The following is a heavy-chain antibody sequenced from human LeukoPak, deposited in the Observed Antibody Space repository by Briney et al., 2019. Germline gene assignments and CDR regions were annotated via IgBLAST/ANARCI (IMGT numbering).Heavy chain of an antibody. V-gene: IGHV4-39*01. Sequence: SDTLSLTCTVSGGSISISGHYWGWIRQPPGKGLEWIASIYYDGRTHYNPSLESRVTISVDTSANQFSLRLTSMTAPDTAVYYCARLGLKTTGTIYWGQGTLVTVSS. D-gene: IGHD1-14*01. CDR3: ARLGLKTTGTIY. CDR2: IYYDGRT. CDR1: GGSISISGHY. J-gene: IGHJ4*02.